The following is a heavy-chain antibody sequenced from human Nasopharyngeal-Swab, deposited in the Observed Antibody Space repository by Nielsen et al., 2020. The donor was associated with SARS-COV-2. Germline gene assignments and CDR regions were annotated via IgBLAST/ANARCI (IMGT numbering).Heavy chain of an antibody. CDR3: TTAEYYDILSKLYYYYGMDV. CDR1: GFTFSNAW. CDR2: IKSKTDGGTT. J-gene: IGHJ6*02. V-gene: IGHV3-15*01. Sequence: GESLKISCAASGFTFSNAWMSWVRQAPGKGLEWVGRIKSKTDGGTTDYAAPVKGRFTISRDASKNTLYLQMNSLKTEDTAVYYCTTAEYYDILSKLYYYYGMDVWGQGTTVTVSS. D-gene: IGHD3-9*01.